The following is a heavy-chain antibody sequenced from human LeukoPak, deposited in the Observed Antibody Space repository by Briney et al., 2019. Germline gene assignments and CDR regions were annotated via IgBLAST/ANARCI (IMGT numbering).Heavy chain of an antibody. V-gene: IGHV3-48*01. CDR3: ARATTTEANDY. CDR1: GFTFSSYS. Sequence: PGGSLRLSCAASGFTFSSYSMNWVRQAPGQGLEWVSYISSSSTTIYYADSVKGRFTISRDNAKNSLYLQMNSLRAEDTAVYYCARATTTEANDYWGQGTLVTVSS. D-gene: IGHD5-12*01. CDR2: ISSSSTTI. J-gene: IGHJ4*02.